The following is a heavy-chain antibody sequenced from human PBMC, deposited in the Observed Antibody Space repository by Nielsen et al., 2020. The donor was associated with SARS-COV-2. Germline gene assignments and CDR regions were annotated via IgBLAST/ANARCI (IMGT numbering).Heavy chain of an antibody. V-gene: IGHV3-30*18. J-gene: IGHJ6*02. CDR3: TKDLDTKGYYYGVDV. D-gene: IGHD2-8*01. CDR2: ISYDGRDE. Sequence: GESLKISCAASGFTFRNYGMHWVRQAPGKGLEWVAVISYDGRDEYYGDFVKGRFTISRDNSKNTLYLQMNSLRGEDTATYYCTKDLDTKGYYYGVDVWGQGTTVTVSS. CDR1: GFTFRNYG.